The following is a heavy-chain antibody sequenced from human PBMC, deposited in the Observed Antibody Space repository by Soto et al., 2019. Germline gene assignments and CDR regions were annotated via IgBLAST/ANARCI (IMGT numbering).Heavy chain of an antibody. J-gene: IGHJ2*01. CDR2: IYYSGST. CDR3: ARRGGWYFDL. Sequence: SETLSLTCTVSGGSISSSSYYWGWIRQPPGKGLEWIGSIYYSGSTYYNPSLKSRVTISVDTSKNQFSLKLSSVTAADTAVYYCARRGGWYFDLWGRGTLVTVSS. V-gene: IGHV4-39*07. CDR1: GGSISSSSYY. D-gene: IGHD5-12*01.